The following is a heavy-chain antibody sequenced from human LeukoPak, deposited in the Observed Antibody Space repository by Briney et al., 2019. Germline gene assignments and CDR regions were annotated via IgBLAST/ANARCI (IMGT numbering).Heavy chain of an antibody. CDR3: ARGPNYPSPSPFDY. J-gene: IGHJ4*02. CDR1: GYSISSGYY. Sequence: SETLSLTCTVSGYSISSGYYWGWIRQPPGKGLEWIGCIYHSGSTYYNPSLKSRVTISVDTSKNQFSLKLSSVTAADTAVYYCARGPNYPSPSPFDYWGQETLVTVSS. D-gene: IGHD5-24*01. V-gene: IGHV4-38-2*02. CDR2: IYHSGST.